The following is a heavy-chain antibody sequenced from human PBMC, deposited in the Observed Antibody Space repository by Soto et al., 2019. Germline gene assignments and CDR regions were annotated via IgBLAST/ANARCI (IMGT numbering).Heavy chain of an antibody. Sequence: QVQLQESGPGLVKPSETLSLTCTVSDDSSSNYKWSWIRQPPGRRLEWIGYIDSNGGTSYNPSLQSRVTISIDMSTKQFFLKLSCVTAADTTLCACVRQQFARPHGTVDVWGQGTTVTVSS. D-gene: IGHD3-10*01. CDR3: VRQQFARPHGTVDV. V-gene: IGHV4-59*08. CDR2: IDSNGGT. J-gene: IGHJ6*02. CDR1: DDSSSNYK.